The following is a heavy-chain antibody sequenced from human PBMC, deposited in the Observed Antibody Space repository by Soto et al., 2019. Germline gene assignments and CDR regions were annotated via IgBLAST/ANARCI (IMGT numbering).Heavy chain of an antibody. V-gene: IGHV3-74*01. Sequence: GASVKVSCKXSGYTFTGYYMHWLRQVPGQGLVWVARINKHGNSTTYAEFAKGRFSISRDNAKETLYLQMSSLRAEDTAIYYCARDEGFDPWGQGTLVTVSS. CDR1: GYTFTGYY. CDR3: ARDEGFDP. J-gene: IGHJ5*02. CDR2: INKHGNST.